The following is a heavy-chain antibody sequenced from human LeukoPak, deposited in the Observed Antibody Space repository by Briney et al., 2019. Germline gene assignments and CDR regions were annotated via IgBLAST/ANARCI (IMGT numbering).Heavy chain of an antibody. CDR3: ARHLSDPAYCGGDCYADY. CDR2: IYYSGST. CDR1: GGSISSSSYY. D-gene: IGHD2-21*02. J-gene: IGHJ4*02. Sequence: PSETLSLTCTVSGGSISSSSYYWSWIRQPPGKGLEWIGYIYYSGSTNYNPSLKSRVTISVDTSKNQFSLKLSSVTAADTAVYYCARHLSDPAYCGGDCYADYWGQGTLVTVSS. V-gene: IGHV4-61*05.